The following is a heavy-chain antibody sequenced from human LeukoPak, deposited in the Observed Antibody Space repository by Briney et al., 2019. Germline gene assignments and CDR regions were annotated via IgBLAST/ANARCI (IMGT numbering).Heavy chain of an antibody. J-gene: IGHJ6*03. V-gene: IGHV4-59*01. Sequence: SETLSLTCTVSGGSISSYYWSWIRQPPGKGLEWIGYIYYSGSTNYNPSLKSRVTISVDTSKNQFSLKLSSVTAADMAVYYCARCIAAAGTVDYYYMDVWGKGTTVTVSS. CDR2: IYYSGST. D-gene: IGHD6-13*01. CDR1: GGSISSYY. CDR3: ARCIAAAGTVDYYYMDV.